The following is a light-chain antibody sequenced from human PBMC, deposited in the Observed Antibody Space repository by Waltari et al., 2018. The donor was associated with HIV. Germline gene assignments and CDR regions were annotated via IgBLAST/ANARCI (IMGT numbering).Light chain of an antibody. Sequence: SSELTQPHSVSVSPGQTARITCSGEALSKQYAYWYPQKSGQATVVVAYKDSERPSGIPERFSGSSSGTTVTLIISGVQAEDEADYYCQSTDSSGSHVVFGGGTKLTVL. CDR1: ALSKQY. CDR3: QSTDSSGSHVV. CDR2: KDS. J-gene: IGLJ2*01. V-gene: IGLV3-25*03.